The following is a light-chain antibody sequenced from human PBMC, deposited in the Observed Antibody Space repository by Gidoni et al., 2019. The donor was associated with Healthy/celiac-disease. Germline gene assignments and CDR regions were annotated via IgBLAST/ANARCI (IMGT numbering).Light chain of an antibody. CDR3: QQYDNLPLT. CDR1: QDISKY. CDR2: DAS. J-gene: IGKJ4*01. Sequence: DIQMTQSPSSLSASVGDRVIITCQASQDISKYLNWYQQRPGKAPKLLIYDASNFETGVPSRFSGSGSGTDFTFTISSLQPEDIATYYCQQYDNLPLTFGGGTKVEIK. V-gene: IGKV1-33*01.